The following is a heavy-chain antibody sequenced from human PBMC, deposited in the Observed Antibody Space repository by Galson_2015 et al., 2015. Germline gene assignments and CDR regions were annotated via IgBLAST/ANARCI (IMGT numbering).Heavy chain of an antibody. CDR3: ARDAELGYCSGGSCYYYGLDV. CDR2: VSSSSNYI. V-gene: IGHV3-21*01. J-gene: IGHJ6*02. Sequence: SLRLSCAASGFTFTSYSMNWVRQAPGKGLEWVSSVSSSSNYIYYVDSVKGRFTVSRDNAKTSLYLQMNSLRAEDTAVYYCARDAELGYCSGGSCYYYGLDVWGQGTTVTVSS. D-gene: IGHD2-15*01. CDR1: GFTFTSYS.